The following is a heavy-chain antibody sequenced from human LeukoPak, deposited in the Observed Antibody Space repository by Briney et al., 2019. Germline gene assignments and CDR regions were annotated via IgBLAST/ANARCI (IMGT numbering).Heavy chain of an antibody. CDR3: ARGIGAYGSSGSHYEY. J-gene: IGHJ4*02. D-gene: IGHD3-22*01. CDR2: IYYSGIT. V-gene: IGHV4-39*07. Sequence: SQTLSLTCTVSGASISSSYRYWGWIRQPPWKGLEWIGSIYYSGITYHNPSLKSRVTISVDTSKNQFSLKLSSVTAADTAVYYCARGIGAYGSSGSHYEYWGQGTLVTVSS. CDR1: GASISSSYRY.